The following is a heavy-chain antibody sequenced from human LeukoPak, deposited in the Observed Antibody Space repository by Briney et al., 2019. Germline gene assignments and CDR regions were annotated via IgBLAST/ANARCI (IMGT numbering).Heavy chain of an antibody. V-gene: IGHV3-30*02. CDR2: IRFDGSTQ. CDR3: ATETRGSYSEY. Sequence: GGSLRLSCTASGFTFSSSDMNWVRQAPGKGLEWVAFIRFDGSTQYYADSVKGRFTVSRDNSKNTLYLQMNSLRDEDTAVYYCATETRGSYSEYWGQGTLLTVSS. D-gene: IGHD1-26*01. CDR1: GFTFSSSD. J-gene: IGHJ4*02.